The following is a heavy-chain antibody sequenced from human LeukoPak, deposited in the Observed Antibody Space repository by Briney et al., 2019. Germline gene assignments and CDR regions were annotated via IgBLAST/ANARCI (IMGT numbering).Heavy chain of an antibody. V-gene: IGHV1-18*01. CDR3: ARGSGSLWFGEPYFDY. Sequence: GASVKVSCKPSGYTFTSYGINWVRQAPGQGLEWMGWISAYNGNTNYAQKFQGRVTITADESTSTAYMELSSLRSEDTAVYYCARGSGSLWFGEPYFDYWGQGTLVTVSS. CDR1: GYTFTSYG. J-gene: IGHJ4*02. CDR2: ISAYNGNT. D-gene: IGHD3-10*01.